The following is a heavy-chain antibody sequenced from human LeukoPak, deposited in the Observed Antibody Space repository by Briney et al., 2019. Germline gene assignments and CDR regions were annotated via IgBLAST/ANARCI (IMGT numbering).Heavy chain of an antibody. Sequence: GGSLRLSCAASGFTFSSYSMNWVRQAPGKGLEWVSSISSSSSYIYYADSVKGRFTISRDNAKNSLYLQMNSLRAEDTAVYYCARDPGFWSGSGYFDYWGQGTLVNVSS. D-gene: IGHD3-3*01. J-gene: IGHJ4*02. CDR2: ISSSSSYI. CDR3: ARDPGFWSGSGYFDY. CDR1: GFTFSSYS. V-gene: IGHV3-21*01.